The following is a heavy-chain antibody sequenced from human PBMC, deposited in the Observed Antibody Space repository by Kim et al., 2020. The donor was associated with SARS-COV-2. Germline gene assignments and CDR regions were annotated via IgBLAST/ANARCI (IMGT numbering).Heavy chain of an antibody. V-gene: IGHV3-53*01. CDR1: GFTVSSNY. CDR3: AREQVATHLALYYYGMDV. Sequence: GGSLRLSCAASGFTVSSNYMSWVRQAPGKGLEWVSVIYSGGSTYYADSVKGRFTISRDNSKNTLYLQMNSLRAEDTAVYYCAREQVATHLALYYYGMDVWGQGTTVTVSS. CDR2: IYSGGST. J-gene: IGHJ6*02. D-gene: IGHD5-12*01.